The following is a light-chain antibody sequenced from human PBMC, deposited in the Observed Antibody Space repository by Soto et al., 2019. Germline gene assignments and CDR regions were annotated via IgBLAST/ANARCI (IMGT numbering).Light chain of an antibody. Sequence: QSVLTQPTSVSGAPGQRVTISCTGSSSNIGAGYDVHWYQKLPGTAPKLLIYGNSNRPSGVPDRFSGSKSGTSASLAITGLQAEDEADYYCQSYDSSLRGSVFGGGTQLTVL. CDR1: SSNIGAGYD. CDR2: GNS. CDR3: QSYDSSLRGSV. J-gene: IGLJ3*02. V-gene: IGLV1-40*01.